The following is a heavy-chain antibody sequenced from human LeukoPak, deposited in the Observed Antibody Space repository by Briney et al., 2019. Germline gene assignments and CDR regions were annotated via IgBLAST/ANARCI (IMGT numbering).Heavy chain of an antibody. CDR1: GYTFTDYY. CDR3: ASANFLYCSSTSCLFDY. V-gene: IGHV1-2*02. CDR2: INPNDGDT. J-gene: IGHJ4*02. Sequence: VKDSCKPTGYTFTDYYMHWLRQAPGQGIECMEWINPNDGDTYNAQKFQGRVTMTRDTSISTAHMDVSRLRSDDTAVYYCASANFLYCSSTSCLFDYWGQGTLVTVSS. D-gene: IGHD2-2*01.